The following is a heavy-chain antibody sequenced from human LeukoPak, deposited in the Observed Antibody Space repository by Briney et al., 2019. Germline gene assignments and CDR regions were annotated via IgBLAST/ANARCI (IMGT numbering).Heavy chain of an antibody. CDR2: IKEDGSEE. J-gene: IGHJ4*02. V-gene: IGHV3-7*01. CDR3: ARDPAAWDY. D-gene: IGHD6-13*01. Sequence: GGSLRLSCAASTFTFGNYWMSWVRQAPGKGLEWVANIKEDGSEEYYVDSVKGRFTISRDNTQNSLYLQMNSLRAEDTAVYYCARDPAAWDYWGQGTLVTVSS. CDR1: TFTFGNYW.